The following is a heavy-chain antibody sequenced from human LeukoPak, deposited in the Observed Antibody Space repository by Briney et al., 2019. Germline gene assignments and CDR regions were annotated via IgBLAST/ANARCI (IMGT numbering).Heavy chain of an antibody. CDR2: INSDGSST. J-gene: IGHJ6*02. CDR1: GFTFSSYW. Sequence: GGSLRLSCAASGFTFSSYWMHWVRQAPGKGLVWVSRINSDGSSTSYADSVKGRFTISRDNAKNTLYLQMNSLRAEDTAVYHCASDEVIQNGMDVWGQGTTVTVSS. CDR3: ASDEVIQNGMDV. D-gene: IGHD3-16*02. V-gene: IGHV3-74*01.